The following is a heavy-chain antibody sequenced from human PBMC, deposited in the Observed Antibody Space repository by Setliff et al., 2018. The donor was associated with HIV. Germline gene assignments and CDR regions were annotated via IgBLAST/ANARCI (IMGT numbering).Heavy chain of an antibody. V-gene: IGHV4-59*01. Sequence: SETLSLTCTVSGGSIRTYYWSWIRQPPGKGLEWIGYIFYSVNTNYNPSLKSRVTISLDTSKNQFSLNLSSVTAADTAVYYCARANSIKGYSYGPDAFDIWGRGTMVTVSS. CDR2: IFYSVNT. CDR3: ARANSIKGYSYGPDAFDI. CDR1: GGSIRTYY. J-gene: IGHJ3*02. D-gene: IGHD5-18*01.